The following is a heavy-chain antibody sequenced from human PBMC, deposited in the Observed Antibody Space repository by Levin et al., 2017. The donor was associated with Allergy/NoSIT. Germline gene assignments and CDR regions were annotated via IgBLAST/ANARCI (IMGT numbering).Heavy chain of an antibody. D-gene: IGHD6-13*01. CDR2: ISYDGSNK. J-gene: IGHJ3*02. Sequence: LSLACAASGFTFSYYAMHWVRQAPGKGLEWVALISYDGSNKYSADSVKGRFTISRDNSKNTLYLQMNSLRAEDTAVYYCARDTVGSSSWSRGDAFDIWGQGTMVTVSS. CDR1: GFTFSYYA. V-gene: IGHV3-30-3*01. CDR3: ARDTVGSSSWSRGDAFDI.